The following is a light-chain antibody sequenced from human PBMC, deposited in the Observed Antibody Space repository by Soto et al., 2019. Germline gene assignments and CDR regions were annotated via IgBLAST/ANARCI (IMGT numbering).Light chain of an antibody. CDR1: SSNIGANYD. V-gene: IGLV1-40*01. Sequence: SVLSQPPSVSGAPGQRITIPCTGTSSNIGANYDVHWYRHLPGTAPKLLISGDNNRPSGVPDRFYGSKSGTSASLAITGLQTEDEADYYCQSYDSSLNRVFGTGTKVTVL. CDR3: QSYDSSLNRV. CDR2: GDN. J-gene: IGLJ1*01.